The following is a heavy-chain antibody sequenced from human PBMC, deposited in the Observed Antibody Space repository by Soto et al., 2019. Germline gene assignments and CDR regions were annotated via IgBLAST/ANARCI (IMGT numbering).Heavy chain of an antibody. V-gene: IGHV4-39*01. D-gene: IGHD6-19*01. J-gene: IGHJ4*02. CDR2: IYYGGST. Sequence: QLQLQESGPGLVKPSETLSLTCTVSGGSISSSSYYWGWIRQRPGKGLEWIGSIYYGGSTYYNPSIKSSFTISLDTSKNQFSLKLSYVTAADTGVYSCAQHWLLRRTQPAGFDYWGQGTLVTVSS. CDR3: AQHWLLRRTQPAGFDY. CDR1: GGSISSSSYY.